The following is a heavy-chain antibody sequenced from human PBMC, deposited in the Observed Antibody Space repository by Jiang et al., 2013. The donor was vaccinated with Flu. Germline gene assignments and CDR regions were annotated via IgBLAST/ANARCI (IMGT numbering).Heavy chain of an antibody. CDR2: IYFSGST. V-gene: IGHV4-39*01. J-gene: IGHJ4*02. CDR3: ARRRYSTGWPFDY. CDR1: GGSISSSSYY. Sequence: PGLVKPSETLSLTCTVSGGSISSSSYYWGWIRQPPGKGLEWIGTIYFSGSTYYNPSLKSRVTISVDTSKDQFSLRLSSVTAADTAVYYCARRRYSTGWPFDYWGQGTLV. D-gene: IGHD6-19*01.